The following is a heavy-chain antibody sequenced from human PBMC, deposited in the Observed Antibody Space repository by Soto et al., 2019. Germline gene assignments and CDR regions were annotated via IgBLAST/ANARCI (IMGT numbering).Heavy chain of an antibody. CDR1: GFTFSSYA. Sequence: GSLRLSCAASGFTFSSYAMSWVRQAPGKGLEWVSAISGSGGSTYYADSVKGRFTISRDNSKNTLYLQMNSLRAEDTAVYYCAKGDYYDSSGYYPYYFDYWGQGTLVTVSS. CDR3: AKGDYYDSSGYYPYYFDY. J-gene: IGHJ4*02. CDR2: ISGSGGST. D-gene: IGHD3-22*01. V-gene: IGHV3-23*01.